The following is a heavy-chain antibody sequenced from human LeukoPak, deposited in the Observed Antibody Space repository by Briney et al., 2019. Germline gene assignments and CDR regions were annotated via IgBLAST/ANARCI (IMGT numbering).Heavy chain of an antibody. CDR2: IYRSGST. CDR3: ARGKDDSNGYYFVGSPVHAFDI. V-gene: IGHV4-30-2*01. Sequence: SQTLPLTCAVSGGSISSGGYCWSWIRQPPGKGLEWIVYIYRSGSTYYNPSLKSRVTISVDRSKNQFSLKLSSVTAADTAVYYCARGKDDSNGYYFVGSPVHAFDIWGQGTMVTVSS. D-gene: IGHD3-22*01. CDR1: GGSISSGGYC. J-gene: IGHJ3*02.